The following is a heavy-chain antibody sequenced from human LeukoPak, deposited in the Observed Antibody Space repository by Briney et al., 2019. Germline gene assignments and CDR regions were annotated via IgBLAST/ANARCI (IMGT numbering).Heavy chain of an antibody. D-gene: IGHD6-19*01. CDR3: AKAQREWLVAVLDY. Sequence: GGSLRLSCAASGFTFSSYGMHWVRQAPGKGLEWVAVISYDGSNKYYADSVKGRFTISRDNSKNTLYLQMNSLRAEDTAVYYCAKAQREWLVAVLDYWGQGTLVTVSS. J-gene: IGHJ4*02. V-gene: IGHV3-30*18. CDR2: ISYDGSNK. CDR1: GFTFSSYG.